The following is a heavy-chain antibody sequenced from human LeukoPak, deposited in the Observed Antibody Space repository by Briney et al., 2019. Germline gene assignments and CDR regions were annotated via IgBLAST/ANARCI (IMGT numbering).Heavy chain of an antibody. CDR2: ITGSGHST. CDR1: GFTFRTSA. J-gene: IGHJ5*02. D-gene: IGHD3-3*01. Sequence: GGSLRLSCAASGFTFRTSAMGWVRQAPGKGLEWVSGITGSGHSTYYSDSVKGRFTVSRDDSKNMLSVQMSSLRADDTAVYYCVKEAGTSYDFWSGYPPGWFDLWGQGTLVTVSS. CDR3: VKEAGTSYDFWSGYPPGWFDL. V-gene: IGHV3-23*01.